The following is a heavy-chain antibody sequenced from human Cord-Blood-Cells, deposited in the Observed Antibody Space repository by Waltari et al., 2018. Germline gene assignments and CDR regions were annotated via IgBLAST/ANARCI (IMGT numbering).Heavy chain of an antibody. CDR1: GFTFSNAW. V-gene: IGHV3-15*01. Sequence: EVQLVESGGGLVKPGGSLRLSCAASGFTFSNAWLSWVRQAPGKGRGGVGRIKSKTDGRTTDDAAPVKGRFTISRDDSKNTLYLQMNSLKTEDTAVYDCTTANYWGQGTLGTVSS. CDR3: TTANY. J-gene: IGHJ4*02. CDR2: IKSKTDGRTT.